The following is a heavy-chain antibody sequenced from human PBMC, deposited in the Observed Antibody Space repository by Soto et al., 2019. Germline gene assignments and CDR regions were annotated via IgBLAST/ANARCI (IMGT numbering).Heavy chain of an antibody. CDR3: AKDLWGSWTVDY. CDR1: GFTFQNYH. CDR2: IHPSGDTT. J-gene: IGHJ4*02. V-gene: IGHV1-46*02. Sequence: QVQLVQSGAEVKEPGASVKVSCKASGFTFQNYHMHWVRQARGQGLEWMGIIHPSGDTTTYAQNFKGRLALTRDTSTGTAYMELSSLTSEDTAVYYCAKDLWGSWTVDYWGQGTLITVSS. D-gene: IGHD3-16*01.